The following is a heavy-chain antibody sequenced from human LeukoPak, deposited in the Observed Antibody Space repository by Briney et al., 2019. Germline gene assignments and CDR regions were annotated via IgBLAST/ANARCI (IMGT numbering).Heavy chain of an antibody. V-gene: IGHV3-64D*09. Sequence: GGALRLSCSASGFTFSDYAMHWVRQAPGKGLESVSGISSSGGSTYYVDSVKGRFTISRDNSKSTLYLQMSSLRPEDTALFYCVKGGTYTRHYLDSWGEGTLVSVSS. CDR3: VKGGTYTRHYLDS. CDR1: GFTFSDYA. D-gene: IGHD3-16*01. J-gene: IGHJ4*02. CDR2: ISSSGGST.